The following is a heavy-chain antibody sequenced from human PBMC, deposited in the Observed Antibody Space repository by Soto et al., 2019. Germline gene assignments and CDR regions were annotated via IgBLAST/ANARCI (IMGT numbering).Heavy chain of an antibody. CDR2: ISVYNGNT. CDR1: GYSFATSG. D-gene: IGHD3-22*01. Sequence: QVKLVQSGTEVKKPGASIKVSCKASGYSFATSGMTWVRQAPGQGLEWMGWISVYNGNTYYVQNLQDRVTMTTDTSTNTAYLEVRKLRSDDTAVYYCARADQYYDASGYADWGQGTLVTVSS. J-gene: IGHJ4*02. CDR3: ARADQYYDASGYAD. V-gene: IGHV1-18*01.